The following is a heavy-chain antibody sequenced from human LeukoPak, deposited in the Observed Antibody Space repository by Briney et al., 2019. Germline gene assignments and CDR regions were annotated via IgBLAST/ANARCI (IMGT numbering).Heavy chain of an antibody. V-gene: IGHV1-18*01. Sequence: ASVKVSCKASGYTFTSYGISWVRQAPGQGLEWMGWISAYNGNTNYAQKLQGRVTMTTDTSTSTAYMELRSLRSDDTAVYYCARGLYYYDSSGYPPELWGQGTMVTVSS. J-gene: IGHJ3*01. CDR2: ISAYNGNT. CDR1: GYTFTSYG. CDR3: ARGLYYYDSSGYPPEL. D-gene: IGHD3-22*01.